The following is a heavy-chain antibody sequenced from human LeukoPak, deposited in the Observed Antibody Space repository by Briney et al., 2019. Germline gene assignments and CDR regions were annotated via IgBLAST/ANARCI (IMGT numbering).Heavy chain of an antibody. CDR3: ARFDYGDYPGLTFDY. CDR2: IIPIFGTA. J-gene: IGHJ4*02. D-gene: IGHD4-17*01. CDR1: GGTFSSYA. V-gene: IGHV1-69*13. Sequence: GASVKVSCKASGGTFSSYAISWVRQAPGQGLEWMGGIIPIFGTANYAQKFQGRVTITADESTSTAYMELSSLRSEDTAVYYCARFDYGDYPGLTFDYWGQGTLVTVSS.